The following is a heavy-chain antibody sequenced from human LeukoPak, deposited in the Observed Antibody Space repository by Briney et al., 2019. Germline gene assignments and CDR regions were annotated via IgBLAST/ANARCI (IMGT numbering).Heavy chain of an antibody. J-gene: IGHJ4*02. D-gene: IGHD2-2*01. CDR2: ISGSGGST. CDR1: GFTFSSYA. Sequence: GGSLRLSCAASGFTFSSYAMSWVRQAPGKGLEWVSAISGSGGSTYYADSVKGRFTISRDNSKNTLYLQMNSLRAEDTAVYYCAKDMRPLGGYCSSTSCPTPYYFDYWGQGTLVTVSS. V-gene: IGHV3-23*01. CDR3: AKDMRPLGGYCSSTSCPTPYYFDY.